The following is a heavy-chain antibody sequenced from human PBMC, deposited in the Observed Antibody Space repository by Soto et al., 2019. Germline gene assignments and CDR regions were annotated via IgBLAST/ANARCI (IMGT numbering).Heavy chain of an antibody. CDR2: IYYSGST. CDR3: ARYRGLNGDYFDY. V-gene: IGHV4-59*01. CDR1: GGNIGSYY. D-gene: IGHD4-17*01. Sequence: SETQSLTSTVSGGNIGSYYWSWIRQPPGKGLEWIGYIYYSGSTNYNPSLKSRVTISVDTSKNQFSLKLSSVTAADTAVYYCARYRGLNGDYFDYWGQGTLVTVSS. J-gene: IGHJ4*02.